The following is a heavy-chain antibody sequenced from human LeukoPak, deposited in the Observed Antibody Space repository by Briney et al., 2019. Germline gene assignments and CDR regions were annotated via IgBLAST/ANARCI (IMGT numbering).Heavy chain of an antibody. CDR1: GFTFSSYA. CDR3: AKDLEVGGYSYGMPNS. D-gene: IGHD5-18*01. CDR2: ISYDGSNK. Sequence: PGGSLRLSCAASGFTFSSYAMHWVRQAPGKGLEWVAVISYDGSNKYYADSVKGRFTISRDNSKNTLYLQMNSLRAEDTAVYYCAKDLEVGGYSYGMPNSWGQGTLVTVSS. J-gene: IGHJ4*02. V-gene: IGHV3-30-3*01.